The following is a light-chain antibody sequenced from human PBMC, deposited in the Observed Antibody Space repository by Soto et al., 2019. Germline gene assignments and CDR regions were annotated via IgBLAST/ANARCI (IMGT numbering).Light chain of an antibody. CDR2: AAS. J-gene: IGKJ2*01. CDR3: QQYGSSLMYT. V-gene: IGKV3-20*01. Sequence: EIVLTQSPGTLSLSPGDRATLSCRASQSVYGNYLAWYQQKPGQAPRLLMYAASSRATGIPERFSGSASGTDFSLTISRLEPEDFAVYYCQQYGSSLMYTFGQGTKLEI. CDR1: QSVYGNY.